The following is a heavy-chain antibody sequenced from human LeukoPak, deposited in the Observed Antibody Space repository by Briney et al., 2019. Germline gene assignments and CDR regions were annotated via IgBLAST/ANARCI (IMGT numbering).Heavy chain of an antibody. D-gene: IGHD4-11*01. J-gene: IGHJ6*03. CDR3: ARAPSTVTMGDYYYYMYV. CDR2: ISSSSRYL. CDR1: GFTLSSYR. Sequence: PGGSLRLSCAASGFTLSSYRMIGVREAPGKGLEWVSSISSSSRYLHYVAPVKGRFTIPKDNAKNSVYLQMNSLRAEDTAVYYCARAPSTVTMGDYYYYMYVWGKGTTVTVSS. V-gene: IGHV3-21*06.